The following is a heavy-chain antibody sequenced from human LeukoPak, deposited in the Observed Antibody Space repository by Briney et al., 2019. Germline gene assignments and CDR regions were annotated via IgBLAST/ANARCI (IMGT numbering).Heavy chain of an antibody. Sequence: GGSLRLSCTASGFTFGDYAMSWFRQAPGKGLEWVGFIRSKAYGGTTEYAASVKGRFTTSRDDYKSIAYLQMNSLKTEDTAVYYCNRVTGDYYGSDEIYYFDYWGQGTLVTVSS. V-gene: IGHV3-49*03. D-gene: IGHD3-10*01. J-gene: IGHJ4*02. CDR3: NRVTGDYYGSDEIYYFDY. CDR2: IRSKAYGGTT. CDR1: GFTFGDYA.